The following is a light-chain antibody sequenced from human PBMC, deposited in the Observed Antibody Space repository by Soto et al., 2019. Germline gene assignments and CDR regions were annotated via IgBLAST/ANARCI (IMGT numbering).Light chain of an antibody. V-gene: IGKV3-20*01. CDR3: QQFGTSPLT. CDR1: QSVSSNY. CDR2: GAS. Sequence: EIVLTQSPGTLSLSPGERATLSCRASQSVSSNYLAWYQQKPGQAPRLLIYGASTRATGVPDRFGGSGSGTEFTLTISRLEPEDSAVYYCQQFGTSPLTFGGGTMVDIK. J-gene: IGKJ4*01.